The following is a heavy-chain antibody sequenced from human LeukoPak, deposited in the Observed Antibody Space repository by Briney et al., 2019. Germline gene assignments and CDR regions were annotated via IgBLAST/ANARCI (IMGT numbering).Heavy chain of an antibody. CDR1: GYTFTGYY. D-gene: IGHD4-11*01. V-gene: IGHV1-2*02. CDR3: ARDHYSDAFDI. J-gene: IGHJ3*02. Sequence: ASVKVSCKASGYTFTGYYMHWVRQAPGQGLEWMGWINPNSGGTNYAQKFQGRVTITADKSTSTAYMELSSLRSEDTAVYYCARDHYSDAFDIWGQGTMVTVSS. CDR2: INPNSGGT.